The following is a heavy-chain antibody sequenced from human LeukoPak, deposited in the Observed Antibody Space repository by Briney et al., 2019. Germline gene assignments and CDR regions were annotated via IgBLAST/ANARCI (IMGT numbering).Heavy chain of an antibody. D-gene: IGHD3-10*01. CDR2: IRYDGSNK. CDR3: ARRPKALRVGGAFDI. Sequence: GGSLRLSCAASGFTFSSYGMHWVRQAPGKGLEWVAFIRYDGSNKYYADSVKGRFTISRDNSKNTLYLQMNSLRAEDTAVYYCARRPKALRVGGAFDIWGQGTMVTVSS. J-gene: IGHJ3*02. CDR1: GFTFSSYG. V-gene: IGHV3-30*02.